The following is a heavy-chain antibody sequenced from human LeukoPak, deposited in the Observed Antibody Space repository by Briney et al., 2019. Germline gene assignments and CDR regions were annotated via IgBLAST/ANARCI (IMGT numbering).Heavy chain of an antibody. D-gene: IGHD3-3*01. V-gene: IGHV4-4*07. Sequence: SDTQSLTCTVWGGSISSYYWSWIRRPAGKGLEWSGRIYTSGRTNFNPSLKRRITMLVDTSKNQFSLTLCSVSAAVTAVYYCASGLFEYWSGLYDYHYYMDVWGKGTTVTVSS. CDR2: IYTSGRT. CDR3: ASGLFEYWSGLYDYHYYMDV. CDR1: GGSISSYY. J-gene: IGHJ6*03.